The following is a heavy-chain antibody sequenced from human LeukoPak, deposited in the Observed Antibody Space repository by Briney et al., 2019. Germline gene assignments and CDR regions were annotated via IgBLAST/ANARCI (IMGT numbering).Heavy chain of an antibody. Sequence: GGSLRLSCAASGFTFNDYYMSWIRQAPGKGLEWVSYISSSGSTIYYADSVKGRFTISRDNAKHSLYLQMNSLRAEDTAVYYCARDWGYCSSTSCPLDYWGQGTLVTVSS. CDR1: GFTFNDYY. V-gene: IGHV3-11*01. CDR3: ARDWGYCSSTSCPLDY. J-gene: IGHJ4*02. CDR2: ISSSGSTI. D-gene: IGHD2-2*01.